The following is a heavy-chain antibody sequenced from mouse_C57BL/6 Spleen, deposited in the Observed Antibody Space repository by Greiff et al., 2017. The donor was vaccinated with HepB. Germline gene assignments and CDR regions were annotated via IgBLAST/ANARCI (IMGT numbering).Heavy chain of an antibody. CDR1: GYTFTSYW. CDR3: TRPYGYDGRGFAY. Sequence: VQLQQSGTVLARPGASVKMSCKTSGYTFTSYWMHWVKQRPGQGLEWIGAIYPGNSDTSYNQKFKGKAKLTAVTSASTAYMELSSLTNEDSAVYYCTRPYGYDGRGFAYWGQGTLVTVSA. J-gene: IGHJ3*01. V-gene: IGHV1-5*01. CDR2: IYPGNSDT. D-gene: IGHD2-2*01.